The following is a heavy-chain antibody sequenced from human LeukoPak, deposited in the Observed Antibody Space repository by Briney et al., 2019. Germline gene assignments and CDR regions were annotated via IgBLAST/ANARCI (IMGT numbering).Heavy chain of an antibody. CDR2: ISACNGNT. J-gene: IGHJ4*02. CDR3: ARDRTTVTTYFDY. D-gene: IGHD4-17*01. V-gene: IGHV1-18*01. Sequence: ASVKVSCKASGYTFTSYGISWVRQAPGQGLEWMGWISACNGNTNYAQKFQGRVTMTRDTSTSTVYMELSSLRSEDTAVYYCARDRTTVTTYFDYWGQGTLVTVSS. CDR1: GYTFTSYG.